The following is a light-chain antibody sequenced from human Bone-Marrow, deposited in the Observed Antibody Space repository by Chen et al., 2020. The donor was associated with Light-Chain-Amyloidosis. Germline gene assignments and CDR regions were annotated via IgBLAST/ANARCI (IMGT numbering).Light chain of an antibody. J-gene: IGKJ2*01. Sequence: DIQLTQFQFSLSVSVVDRVTISCRESQSIGTYLNWYQKKAGKAPQFLIYTTSTLHSGVPSRFSRSGSSTDFTLTITSLQPEDFSTYYCKQRFGSPYTFVQGTRIEIK. CDR2: TTS. V-gene: IGKV1-39*01. CDR3: KQRFGSPYT. CDR1: QSIGTY.